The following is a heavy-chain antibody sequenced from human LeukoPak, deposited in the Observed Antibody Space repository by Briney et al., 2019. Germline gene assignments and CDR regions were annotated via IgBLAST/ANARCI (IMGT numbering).Heavy chain of an antibody. J-gene: IGHJ6*03. V-gene: IGHV1-18*01. CDR2: ISGFNGHT. Sequence: ASVKVSCKASGYTFNLYGVNWVRQAPGQGLEWMGWISGFNGHTKYAQNLQDRVTMTTDTSTSIAYMELRSLRSDDTAVYYCARAWLRRKFYYYMDVWGKGTTVTVSS. D-gene: IGHD5-12*01. CDR3: ARAWLRRKFYYYMDV. CDR1: GYTFNLYG.